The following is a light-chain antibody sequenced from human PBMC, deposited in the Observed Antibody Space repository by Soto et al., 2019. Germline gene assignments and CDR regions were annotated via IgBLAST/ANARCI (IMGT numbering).Light chain of an antibody. Sequence: EIVMTQSPVTLSVSAGERATLSCRASQSVNNKLAWYQQKPGQAPRLLIYGASNRATGIPARFSGSGSGTDFTLTISSLEPEDFAVYYCQQRSNWVTFGPGTKVDIK. J-gene: IGKJ3*01. V-gene: IGKV3-11*01. CDR1: QSVNNK. CDR3: QQRSNWVT. CDR2: GAS.